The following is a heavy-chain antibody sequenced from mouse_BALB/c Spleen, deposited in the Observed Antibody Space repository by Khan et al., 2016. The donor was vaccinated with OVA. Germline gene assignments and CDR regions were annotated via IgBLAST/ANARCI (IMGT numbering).Heavy chain of an antibody. CDR3: AREEALYHFDH. CDR2: IYPGTDNS. J-gene: IGHJ2*01. Sequence: QVHLQQSGAELVRPGASVKLSCKTSGYIFTSYWIHWVKQRSGQGLEWIARIYPGTDNSYYNEKFKDKATLTADKSSSTAYMQLSSLKSEDSDVYVCAREEALYHFDHGGQGTTLTVSS. D-gene: IGHD3-2*02. CDR1: GYIFTSYW. V-gene: IGHV1S132*01.